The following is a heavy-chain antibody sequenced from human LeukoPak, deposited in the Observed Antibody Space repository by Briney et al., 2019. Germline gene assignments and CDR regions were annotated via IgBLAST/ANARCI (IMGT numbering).Heavy chain of an antibody. CDR2: VYYSGTT. CDR1: GGSISRSSYY. CDR3: ARQKWGDAFDI. Sequence: SETLSLTCTVFGGSISRSSYYWGWIRQPPGKGLEWIGNVYYSGTTYYNPSPKSRVTISVDTSKNQFSLNLNSVTAADTAVYYCARQKWGDAFDIWGQGTMVTVSS. J-gene: IGHJ3*02. V-gene: IGHV4-39*07. D-gene: IGHD2-8*01.